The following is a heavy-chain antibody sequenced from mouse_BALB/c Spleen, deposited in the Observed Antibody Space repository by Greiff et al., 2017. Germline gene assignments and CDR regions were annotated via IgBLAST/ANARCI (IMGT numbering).Heavy chain of an antibody. CDR1: GFNIKDTY. Sequence: EVKLMESGAELVKPGASVKLSCTASGFNIKDTYMHWVKQRPEQGLEWIGRIDPANGNTKYDPKFQGKATITADTSSNTAYLQLSSLTSEDTAVYYCARGTTVVARYAMDYWGQGTSVTVSS. CDR3: ARGTTVVARYAMDY. D-gene: IGHD1-1*01. CDR2: IDPANGNT. V-gene: IGHV14-3*02. J-gene: IGHJ4*01.